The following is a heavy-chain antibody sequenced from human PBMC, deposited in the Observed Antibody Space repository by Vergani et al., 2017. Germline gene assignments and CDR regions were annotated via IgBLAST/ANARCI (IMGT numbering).Heavy chain of an antibody. Sequence: QVQLVESGGGVVQPGRSLRLSCAASGFTFSSYGMHWVRQAPGKGLEWVAVISYDGSNKYYADSVKGRFTISRDNSKNTLYLQMNSLRAEDTAVYYCAKGQLWYSSSGYYFDYWGQGTLVTVSS. J-gene: IGHJ4*02. V-gene: IGHV3-30*18. CDR3: AKGQLWYSSSGYYFDY. CDR2: ISYDGSNK. CDR1: GFTFSSYG. D-gene: IGHD6-13*01.